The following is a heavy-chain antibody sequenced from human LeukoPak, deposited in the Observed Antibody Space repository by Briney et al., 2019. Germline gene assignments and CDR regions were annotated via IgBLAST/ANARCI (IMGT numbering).Heavy chain of an antibody. Sequence: PGGSLRLSCAASGFTFSSYSMNWVRQAPGKGLEWVSSISSSSSYIYYADSVKGRFTISRDNAKNSLYLQMNSLRAEDTAVYYCARALGGIVGATNDAFDIWGQGTMVTVSS. CDR2: ISSSSSYI. V-gene: IGHV3-21*01. J-gene: IGHJ3*02. D-gene: IGHD1-26*01. CDR1: GFTFSSYS. CDR3: ARALGGIVGATNDAFDI.